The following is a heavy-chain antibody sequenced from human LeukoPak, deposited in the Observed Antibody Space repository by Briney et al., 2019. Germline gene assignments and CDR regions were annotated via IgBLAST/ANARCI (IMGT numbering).Heavy chain of an antibody. CDR3: ARAGLWDYSDSSGYHNGAFDI. CDR2: IYYTGST. D-gene: IGHD3-22*01. V-gene: IGHV4-59*01. CDR1: GDSITSYY. Sequence: SETLSLTCTVSGDSITSYYWSWVRQPPGRGLEWIGYIYYTGSTNYNPSLKSRVTMSVDTSKNQFSLKLSSVTAADTAVYYCARAGLWDYSDSSGYHNGAFDIWGQGTMVTVSS. J-gene: IGHJ3*02.